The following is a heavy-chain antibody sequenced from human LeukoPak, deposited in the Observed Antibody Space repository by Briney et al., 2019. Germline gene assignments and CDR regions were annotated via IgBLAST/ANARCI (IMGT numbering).Heavy chain of an antibody. Sequence: GASVKVSCKASGFTLTNFDINWVRQATGQGLEWMGWMNSNTGNTGYAQEFQGRVTMTRDTSIGTAYMKLTNLRSEDTAVYYCARGRRGSSGPWSWYLDLWGRGTLVTASS. V-gene: IGHV1-8*01. CDR1: GFTLTNFD. CDR2: MNSNTGNT. CDR3: ARGRRGSSGPWSWYLDL. J-gene: IGHJ2*01. D-gene: IGHD3-22*01.